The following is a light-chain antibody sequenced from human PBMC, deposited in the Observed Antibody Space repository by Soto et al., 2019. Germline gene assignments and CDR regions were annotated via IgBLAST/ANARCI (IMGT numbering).Light chain of an antibody. CDR2: INGDGSH. CDR3: QTWGPGIKVV. V-gene: IGLV4-69*01. J-gene: IGLJ2*01. Sequence: QPVLTQSPSASASLGASVKLTCTLSSGHNNYAIAWHQQQPEKGPRYLMRINGDGSHSKGDGIPDRFSGSSSGAERSLTISSLQSDDEADYYCQTWGPGIKVVFGGGTKVTVL. CDR1: SGHNNYA.